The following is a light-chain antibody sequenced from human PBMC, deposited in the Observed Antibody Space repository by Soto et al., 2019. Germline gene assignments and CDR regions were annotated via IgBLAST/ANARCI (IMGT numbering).Light chain of an antibody. J-gene: IGKJ1*01. CDR2: WAS. Sequence: DVVMTQSPASMTVSLGERATINCKSSHSILYNSNNKNDLAWYQQKPGQPPKLLIYWASTRESGVPDRFSGSGSETDFTLTISSLQAEDVAVYYCQQYYSSPTWTFGQGTKVDIK. CDR3: QQYYSSPTWT. CDR1: HSILYNSNNKND. V-gene: IGKV4-1*01.